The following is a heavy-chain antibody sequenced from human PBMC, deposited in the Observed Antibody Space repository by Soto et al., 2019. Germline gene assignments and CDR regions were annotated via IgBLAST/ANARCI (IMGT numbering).Heavy chain of an antibody. CDR1: GFTFSDYA. V-gene: IGHV3-21*01. D-gene: IGHD6-19*01. CDR3: ARGPGIAVEPY. Sequence: GGSLRLSCAASGFTFSDYAMNWVRQAPGKGLEWVSAISSSSSNIYYADSVKGRFTISRDNAKNSLYLQMNSLRAEDTAVYYCARGPGIAVEPYWGQGTLVTVSS. CDR2: ISSSSSNI. J-gene: IGHJ4*02.